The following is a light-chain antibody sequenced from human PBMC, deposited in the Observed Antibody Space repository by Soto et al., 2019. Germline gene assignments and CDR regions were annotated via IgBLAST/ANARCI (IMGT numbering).Light chain of an antibody. Sequence: EIVLTQSPGTLSLSPGERATLSCRASQSISSGYLAWYQQNPGQAPRLLIYGASRRATGSPDRFSGSGSGTDFTLTIRGLEPEDFAVYYCQQYRSPPPTIGGGTKVEI. J-gene: IGKJ4*01. CDR2: GAS. V-gene: IGKV3-20*01. CDR1: QSISSGY. CDR3: QQYRSPPPT.